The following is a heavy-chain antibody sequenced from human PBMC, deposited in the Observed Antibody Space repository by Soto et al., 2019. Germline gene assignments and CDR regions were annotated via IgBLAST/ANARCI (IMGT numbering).Heavy chain of an antibody. J-gene: IGHJ6*02. CDR2: ISYDGSNK. CDR1: GFTFSSYG. CDR3: AKDNYYGMDV. Sequence: QVQLVESGGGVVQPGRSLRLSCAASGFTFSSYGMHWVRQAPGKGLEWVAVISYDGSNKYYADSVKGRFTISRDNSKNTLYLQMNSLRAEDRAVYYCAKDNYYGMDVWGQGTTVTVSS. V-gene: IGHV3-30*18.